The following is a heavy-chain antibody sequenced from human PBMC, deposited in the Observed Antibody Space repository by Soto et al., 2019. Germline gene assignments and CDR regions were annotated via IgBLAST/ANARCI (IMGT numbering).Heavy chain of an antibody. CDR3: AKDSGWDPRAGYFEY. CDR1: GFTFSNCG. V-gene: IGHV3-30*18. Sequence: QVQLVESGGGVVQPGRSLRLSCAASGFTFSNCGMHWVRQAPGKGLEWVAVISYDGSNKYYADYVKGRFTISRDNSKNTLYLQMNSLRAEDTAVYYCAKDSGWDPRAGYFEYWGQGTLVTVSS. CDR2: ISYDGSNK. J-gene: IGHJ4*02. D-gene: IGHD6-19*01.